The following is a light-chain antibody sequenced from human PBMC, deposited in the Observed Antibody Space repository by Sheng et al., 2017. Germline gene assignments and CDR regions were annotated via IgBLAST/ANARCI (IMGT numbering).Light chain of an antibody. J-gene: IGLJ1*01. Sequence: QSALTQPRSVSGSPGQSVTISCTGTRNDVGGYDYVTWYQQHPHKAPKLLIYDVARRPSGVPDRFSGSKSGTTASLTISGLQVEDEADYYCCSYAGSYTYVFGNGTKVTV. CDR3: CSYAGSYTYV. V-gene: IGLV2-11*01. CDR1: RNDVGGYDY. CDR2: DVA.